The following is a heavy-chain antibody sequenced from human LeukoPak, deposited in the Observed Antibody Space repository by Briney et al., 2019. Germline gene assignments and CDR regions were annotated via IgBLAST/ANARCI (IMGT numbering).Heavy chain of an antibody. CDR3: AREHYFLFAFDI. Sequence: PGGSLRLSCAASGFTFSSYSMNWVRQAPGKGLEWVSSISSSSSYIYYADSVKGRFTISRDNAKNSLYLQMNSLRAEDTAVYYCAREHYFLFAFDIWGQGTMVTVSS. D-gene: IGHD3-3*01. CDR1: GFTFSSYS. J-gene: IGHJ3*02. CDR2: ISSSSSYI. V-gene: IGHV3-21*01.